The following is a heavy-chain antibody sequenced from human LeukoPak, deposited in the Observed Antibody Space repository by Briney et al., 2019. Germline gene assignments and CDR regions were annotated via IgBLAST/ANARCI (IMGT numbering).Heavy chain of an antibody. Sequence: GGSLRLSCAASGFTFSNAWMSWVRQAPGKGLEWVGRIKSKTDGGTTDYAAPVKGRFTISRDDSKNTLHLQMNSLKTEDTAVYYCTTTDYYGSGSYYDYWGQGTLVTVSS. CDR1: GFTFSNAW. D-gene: IGHD3-10*01. J-gene: IGHJ4*02. CDR3: TTTDYYGSGSYYDY. CDR2: IKSKTDGGTT. V-gene: IGHV3-15*01.